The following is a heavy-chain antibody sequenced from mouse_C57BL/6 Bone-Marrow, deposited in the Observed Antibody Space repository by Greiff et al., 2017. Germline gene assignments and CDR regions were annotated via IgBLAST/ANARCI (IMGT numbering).Heavy chain of an antibody. Sequence: EVKLLESGAELVRPGASVKLSSTASGFNIKDDYMHWVKQRPEQGLEWIGWIDPENGDTEYASKFQGKATITADTSSNTAYLQLSSLTSEDTAVYYCTFYGLSAMDYWGQGTSVTVSS. J-gene: IGHJ4*01. CDR3: TFYGLSAMDY. D-gene: IGHD1-1*02. CDR2: IDPENGDT. CDR1: GFNIKDDY. V-gene: IGHV14-4*01.